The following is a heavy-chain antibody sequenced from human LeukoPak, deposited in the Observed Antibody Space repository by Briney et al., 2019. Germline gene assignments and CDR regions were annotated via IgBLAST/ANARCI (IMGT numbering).Heavy chain of an antibody. CDR3: AKGTGAVDAFDI. CDR2: ISGNSGSI. V-gene: IGHV3-9*01. J-gene: IGHJ3*02. Sequence: SLRLSCAASGFTFDDYDMHWVRPAPGQGLVWVSGISGNSGSIGYADSVKGRFTISRDNDKNSLYLQMNSLRAEDTALYYCAKGTGAVDAFDIWGQGTMVTVSS. D-gene: IGHD1-1*01. CDR1: GFTFDDYD.